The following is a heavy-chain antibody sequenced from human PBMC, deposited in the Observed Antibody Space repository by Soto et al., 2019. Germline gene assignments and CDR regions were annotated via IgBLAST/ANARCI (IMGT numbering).Heavy chain of an antibody. CDR3: ARDRGYYDSSGYPDY. CDR2: IWYDGSNK. J-gene: IGHJ4*02. D-gene: IGHD3-22*01. Sequence: PVGSLRLSCAASGFTFSSYGMHWVRQAPGKGLEWVAVIWYDGSNKYYADSVKGRFTISRDNSKNTLYLQMNSLRAEDTAVYYCARDRGYYDSSGYPDYWGQGTLVTVSS. CDR1: GFTFSSYG. V-gene: IGHV3-33*01.